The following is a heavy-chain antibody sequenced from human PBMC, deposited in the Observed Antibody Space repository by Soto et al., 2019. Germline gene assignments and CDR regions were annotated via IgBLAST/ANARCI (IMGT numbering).Heavy chain of an antibody. CDR1: GFTFSNSE. CDR3: ASEALCGAYFYFFEY. CDR2: INYSGSNI. D-gene: IGHD2-21*02. Sequence: GGSLRLSCAASGFTFSNSEMFWVRQAPGKGLEWVSKINYSGSNIYYSKSVKGRFTISRDNAKNSLSLQMNSLTDEDTAIYYCASEALCGAYFYFFEYWGPGTLVTVSS. V-gene: IGHV3-48*03. J-gene: IGHJ4*02.